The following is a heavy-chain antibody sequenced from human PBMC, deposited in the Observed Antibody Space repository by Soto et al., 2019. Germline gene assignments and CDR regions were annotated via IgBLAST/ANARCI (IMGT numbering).Heavy chain of an antibody. J-gene: IGHJ6*03. V-gene: IGHV3-11*01. CDR2: ISSSGSTI. Sequence: PGGSLRLSCAASGFSSSSFAMSWIRQAPGKGLEWVSYISSSGSTIYYADSVKGRFTISRDNAKNSLYLQMNSLRAEDTAVYYCARTMVRGVMTLQHYYYMDVWGKGTTVTVSS. D-gene: IGHD3-10*01. CDR3: ARTMVRGVMTLQHYYYMDV. CDR1: GFSSSSFA.